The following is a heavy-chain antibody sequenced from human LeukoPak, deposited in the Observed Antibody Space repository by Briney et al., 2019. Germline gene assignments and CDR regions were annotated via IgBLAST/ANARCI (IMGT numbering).Heavy chain of an antibody. CDR1: GGSISSGGYY. D-gene: IGHD6-13*01. CDR2: IYYSGST. V-gene: IGHV4-31*03. CDR3: ARDRAAAGLDY. Sequence: KPSQTLSLTCTVSGGSISSGGYYWSWIRQDPGKGLEWIGYIYYSGSTYYNPSLKSRVTISVDTSKNQFSLKLSSVTAADTAVYYCARDRAAAGLDYWGQGTLVTVSS. J-gene: IGHJ4*02.